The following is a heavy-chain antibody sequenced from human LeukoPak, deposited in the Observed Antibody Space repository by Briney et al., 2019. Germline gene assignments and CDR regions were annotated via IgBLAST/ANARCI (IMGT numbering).Heavy chain of an antibody. D-gene: IGHD6-13*01. CDR1: GYTFTGYY. Sequence: GESLKISCKGSGYTFTGYYMHWVRQAPGQGLEWMGWINPNSGGTNYAQKFQGWVTMTRDTSISTAYMELSRLRSDDTAVYYCARVGKRIAAAGLYFQHWGHGTLVTVSS. CDR3: ARVGKRIAAAGLYFQH. CDR2: INPNSGGT. J-gene: IGHJ1*01. V-gene: IGHV1-2*04.